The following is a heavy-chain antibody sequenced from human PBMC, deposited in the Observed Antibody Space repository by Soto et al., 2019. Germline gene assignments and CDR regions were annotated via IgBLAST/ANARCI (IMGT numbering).Heavy chain of an antibody. CDR3: ARELAVAGFDY. Sequence: QVQLVQSGAEVKKPGASVKVSCKASGYTFTSYDINWVRQATGQGLEWMGWMNPNSRNTAYAQKSQXXVTMTRNTSISTAYMELSSLRSEDTAVYYCARELAVAGFDYWGQGTLVTVSS. CDR1: GYTFTSYD. CDR2: MNPNSRNT. J-gene: IGHJ4*02. D-gene: IGHD6-19*01. V-gene: IGHV1-8*01.